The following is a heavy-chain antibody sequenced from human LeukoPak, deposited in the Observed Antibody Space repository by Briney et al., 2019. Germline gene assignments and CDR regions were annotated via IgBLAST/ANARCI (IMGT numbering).Heavy chain of an antibody. J-gene: IGHJ4*01. CDR2: ISIDESEK. D-gene: IGHD5-12*01. CDR1: GLTFSNYG. CDR3: ANPQSRGYDYLDY. V-gene: IGHV3-30*18. Sequence: GGSLRLSCAASGLTFSNYGMHWVRQAPGKGLEWVAVISIDESEKYYADSVKGRFTISRDNSKNTLYLQMNSLRGDDTAVYYCANPQSRGYDYLDYWGHGTLVTVSS.